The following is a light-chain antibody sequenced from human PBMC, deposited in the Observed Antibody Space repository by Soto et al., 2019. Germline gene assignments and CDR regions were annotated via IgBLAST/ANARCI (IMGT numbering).Light chain of an antibody. Sequence: QLVLTQPPSASGTPGQRVTISCSGSSSNIGSNYVYWYKQLPGTAPKLLIYRNNQRPSGVPDRFSGSKSGTSASLAISGLRSEDEADYYCAAWDDSLSGPVVFGGGTKMNVL. CDR2: RNN. CDR3: AAWDDSLSGPVV. J-gene: IGLJ2*01. V-gene: IGLV1-47*01. CDR1: SSNIGSNY.